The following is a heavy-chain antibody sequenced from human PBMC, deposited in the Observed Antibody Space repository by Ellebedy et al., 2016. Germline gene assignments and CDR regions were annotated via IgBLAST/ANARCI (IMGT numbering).Heavy chain of an antibody. Sequence: GESLKISXGTSGFTFTTYWMAWVRRAPGKGLEWVSYISSSGSVLSYADSVKGRFTISRDNAKNSLFLQMNSLRAEDTAVYYCARDGGVSEYSSFLTRFDHWGQGTLVTVSS. V-gene: IGHV3-48*04. J-gene: IGHJ4*02. CDR1: GFTFTTYW. D-gene: IGHD6-6*01. CDR3: ARDGGVSEYSSFLTRFDH. CDR2: ISSSGSVL.